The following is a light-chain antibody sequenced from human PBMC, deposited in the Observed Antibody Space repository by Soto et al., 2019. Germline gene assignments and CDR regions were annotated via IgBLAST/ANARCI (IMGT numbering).Light chain of an antibody. CDR2: DVS. CDR3: SSYTTSSPHVV. Sequence: QSALTQPASVSGSPGQSITISCTGTSSDVGGYNYVSWYQQHPGKAPKLMIYDVSNRPSGVSSRFSGPKSGNTASLTISGLQAEDEADYYCSSYTTSSPHVVFGGGTQLTVL. V-gene: IGLV2-14*01. CDR1: SSDVGGYNY. J-gene: IGLJ2*01.